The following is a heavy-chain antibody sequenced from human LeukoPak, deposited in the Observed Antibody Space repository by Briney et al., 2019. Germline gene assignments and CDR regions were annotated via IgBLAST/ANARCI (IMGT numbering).Heavy chain of an antibody. CDR1: GYTFSSYA. CDR3: ASTKHTLRFLEWYKLDY. Sequence: ASVKVSCKASGYTFSSYAMHWVRQAPGQRLEWMGWINAGNGNTKYSQKFQGRVTITRDTSASTAYMELSSLRSEDTAVYYCASTKHTLRFLEWYKLDYWGQGTLVTVSS. CDR2: INAGNGNT. V-gene: IGHV1-3*01. D-gene: IGHD3-3*01. J-gene: IGHJ4*02.